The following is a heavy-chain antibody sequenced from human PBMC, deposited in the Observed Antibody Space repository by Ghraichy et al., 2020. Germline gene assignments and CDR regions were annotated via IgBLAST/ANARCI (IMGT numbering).Heavy chain of an antibody. CDR3: AGSFVILRYFEL. CDR2: MHHSGST. V-gene: IGHV4-39*01. J-gene: IGHJ2*01. CDR1: NGSLSSSNYY. Sequence: SETLSLTCTVSNGSLSSSNYYWGWIRQPPGKGLEWIGSMHHSGSTYYNPSLKSRLTMSVDTSKNQFSLKLSSVTAADTAVYYCAGSFVILRYFELWGRGTLVTVSS. D-gene: IGHD2-15*01.